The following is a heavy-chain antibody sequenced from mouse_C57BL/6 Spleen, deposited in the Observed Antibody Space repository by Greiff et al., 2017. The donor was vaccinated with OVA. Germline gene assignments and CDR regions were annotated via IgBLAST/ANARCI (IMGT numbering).Heavy chain of an antibody. CDR3: ARKGYYGSSLYFDY. CDR2: IYPGSGST. D-gene: IGHD1-1*01. V-gene: IGHV1-55*01. Sequence: QVQLQQPGAELVKPGASVKMSCKASGYTFTSYWITWVKQRPGQGLEWIGDIYPGSGSTNYNEKFKSKATLTVDTSSSTAYMQLSSLTSEDSAVYYCARKGYYGSSLYFDYWSQGTTLTVSS. J-gene: IGHJ2*01. CDR1: GYTFTSYW.